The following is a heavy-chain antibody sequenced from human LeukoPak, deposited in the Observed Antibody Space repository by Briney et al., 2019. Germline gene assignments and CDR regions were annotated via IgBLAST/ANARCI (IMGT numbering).Heavy chain of an antibody. V-gene: IGHV3-23*01. Sequence: QPGGSLRLSCAASGFTFSSYAMSWVRQAPGKGLEWVSAISGSGGSTCYADSVKGRFTISRDNSKNTLYLQMNSLRAEDTAVYYCAKAQQQLVQNLDYWGQGTLVTVSS. CDR1: GFTFSSYA. CDR2: ISGSGGST. CDR3: AKAQQQLVQNLDY. D-gene: IGHD6-13*01. J-gene: IGHJ4*02.